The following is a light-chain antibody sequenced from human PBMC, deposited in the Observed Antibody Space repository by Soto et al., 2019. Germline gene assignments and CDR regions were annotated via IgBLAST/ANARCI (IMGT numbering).Light chain of an antibody. Sequence: ALTQPPSASGSPGQSVTISCTGTSSDVGDYNYVSWYQQHPGKAPKLMIYEVSKRPSGVPDRFSGSKSGNTASLTVSGLQAEDEADYYCSSYAGSNNFVFGGGTKLTVL. CDR2: EVS. V-gene: IGLV2-8*01. CDR3: SSYAGSNNFV. CDR1: SSDVGDYNY. J-gene: IGLJ2*01.